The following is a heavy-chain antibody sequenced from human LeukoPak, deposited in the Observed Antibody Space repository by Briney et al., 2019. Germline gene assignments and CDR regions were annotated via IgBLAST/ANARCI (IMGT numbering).Heavy chain of an antibody. V-gene: IGHV3-21*01. CDR1: GFTFSSYS. CDR2: ISTSSNYI. CDR3: ARENSGSYYQFDC. J-gene: IGHJ4*02. Sequence: GGSLRLSCAASGFTFSSYSMNWVRQAPGKGLEWVSSISTSSNYIYYADSVKGRFTISRDNAKNSLYLQMNSLRPEDTAVYYCARENSGSYYQFDCWGQGTLVTVSS. D-gene: IGHD1-26*01.